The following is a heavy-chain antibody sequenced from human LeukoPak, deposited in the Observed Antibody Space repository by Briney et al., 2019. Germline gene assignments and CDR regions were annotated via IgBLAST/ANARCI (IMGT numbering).Heavy chain of an antibody. D-gene: IGHD3-22*01. V-gene: IGHV3-23*01. CDR1: GFTFSSYV. CDR2: ISGSGGST. CDR3: AKGPGYYYFDY. J-gene: IGHJ4*02. Sequence: PGGSLRLSCVASGFTFSSYVMSWVRQAPGKGLEWVSGISGSGGSTNYADSVKGRFTISRDNSKSTLYLQMYSLRAEDMAVYYCAKGPGYYYFDYWGQGTLITVSS.